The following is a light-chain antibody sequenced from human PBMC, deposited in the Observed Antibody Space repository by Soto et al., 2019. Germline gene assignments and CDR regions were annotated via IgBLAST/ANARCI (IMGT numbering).Light chain of an antibody. CDR1: QSLSSW. Sequence: QAACSLSASVESCVIIXCRASQSLSSWLGWFQQKPGKAPKLMIYKASSLESGGPSRCSGSGSGTEFTRTISSLQPEDFASYYCLQDYGDSWTFGQGTKVDIK. CDR2: KAS. CDR3: LQDYGDSWT. V-gene: IGKV1-5*03. J-gene: IGKJ1*01.